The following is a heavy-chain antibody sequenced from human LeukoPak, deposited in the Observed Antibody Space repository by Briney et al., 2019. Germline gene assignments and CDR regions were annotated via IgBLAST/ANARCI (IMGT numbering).Heavy chain of an antibody. Sequence: PSETLSLTCAVYGGSFSGYYWSWIRQPPGKGLEWSGEINHSGSTNYNPSLKSRVTISVDTSKNQLSLKLSSVTAADTAVYYCARGRFWSGYYTPNWFDPWGQGTLVTVSS. CDR3: ARGRFWSGYYTPNWFDP. J-gene: IGHJ5*02. CDR2: INHSGST. CDR1: GGSFSGYY. D-gene: IGHD3-3*01. V-gene: IGHV4-34*01.